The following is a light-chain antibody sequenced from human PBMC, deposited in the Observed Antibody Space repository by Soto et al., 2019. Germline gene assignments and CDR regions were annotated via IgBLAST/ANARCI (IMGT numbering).Light chain of an antibody. CDR2: EVH. J-gene: IGLJ1*01. Sequence: QSVLTQPASVSGSPGQSIAISCIGTSKEVSAYDYVSWYQQHPDRAPKLMVYEVHNRPSGVSNRFSGSKSVNTATLTISGLQPEDEADYYCASHTSSNTRVFGTGTKVTVL. CDR1: SKEVSAYDY. CDR3: ASHTSSNTRV. V-gene: IGLV2-14*03.